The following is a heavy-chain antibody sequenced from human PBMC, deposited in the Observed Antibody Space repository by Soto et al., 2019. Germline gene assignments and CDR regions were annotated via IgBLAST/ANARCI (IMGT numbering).Heavy chain of an antibody. Sequence: QVQLVQSGAEVKKPGSSVKVSCKASGGTFSTYAINWVRQAPGQGLEWMGGIIPIFGAANYAQKFQGRVTITADESTSTAYMELGSLRSEETAVYYCARVTMVRGVHNWFDPWGQGTLVTVSS. J-gene: IGHJ5*02. V-gene: IGHV1-69*01. CDR2: IIPIFGAA. CDR3: ARVTMVRGVHNWFDP. D-gene: IGHD3-10*01. CDR1: GGTFSTYA.